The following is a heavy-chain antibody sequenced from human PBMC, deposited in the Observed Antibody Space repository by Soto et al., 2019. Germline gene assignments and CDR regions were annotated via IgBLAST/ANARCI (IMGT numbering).Heavy chain of an antibody. CDR1: GFTFSSYA. Sequence: QVQLVESGGGVVPPGRSLRLSCAASGFTFSSYAMHWVRQAPGKGLEWVAVISYDGSNKYYADSVKGRFTISRDNSKNTLYLQMNSLRAEDTAVYYCARVDGSSWSPFDYWGQGTLVTVSS. J-gene: IGHJ4*02. CDR3: ARVDGSSWSPFDY. D-gene: IGHD6-13*01. CDR2: ISYDGSNK. V-gene: IGHV3-30-3*01.